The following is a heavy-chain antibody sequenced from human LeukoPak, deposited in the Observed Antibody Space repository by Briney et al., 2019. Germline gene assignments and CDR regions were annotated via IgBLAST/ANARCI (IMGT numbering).Heavy chain of an antibody. CDR1: GFTFSTYS. J-gene: IGHJ4*02. CDR3: ARVYSSSSLGLRY. V-gene: IGHV3-48*01. CDR2: ISSNSRAT. Sequence: GGSLRLSCAASGFTFSTYSMNWVRQAPGKGLEWVSYISSNSRATYYADSVRGRFTISRDNAKNSLYLQMNSLRAEDTAVYYCARVYSSSSLGLRYWGQGTLVTVSS. D-gene: IGHD6-6*01.